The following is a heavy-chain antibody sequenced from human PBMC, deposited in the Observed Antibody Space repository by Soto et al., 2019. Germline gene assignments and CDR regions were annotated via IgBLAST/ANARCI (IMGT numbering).Heavy chain of an antibody. CDR3: AKLATGSGGYETDY. V-gene: IGHV3-30*18. J-gene: IGHJ4*02. D-gene: IGHD5-12*01. CDR1: GFTFSSYG. Sequence: PGGSLRLSCAASGFTFSSYGMHWVRQAPGKGLEWVAVISYDGSNKYYADSVKGRFTISRDNSKNTLYLQMNSLRAEDTAVYYCAKLATGSGGYETDYWGQGTLLTVSS. CDR2: ISYDGSNK.